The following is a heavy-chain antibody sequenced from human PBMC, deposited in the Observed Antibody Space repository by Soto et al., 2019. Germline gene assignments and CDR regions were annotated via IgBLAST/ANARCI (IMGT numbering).Heavy chain of an antibody. V-gene: IGHV2-5*02. D-gene: IGHD6-19*01. CDR2: IYWDDDK. Sequence: QITLNESGPTLVKPTQTLTLTCTFSGFSFSTSQVGVGWIRQPPGQVQEWLALIYWDDDKRYSPSLRSRLTITKDTSKNQVVLTMANMDPVDTATYFCAHRPGGYISGWDNGYFDYWGRGALVTVSS. J-gene: IGHJ4*02. CDR1: GFSFSTSQVG. CDR3: AHRPGGYISGWDNGYFDY.